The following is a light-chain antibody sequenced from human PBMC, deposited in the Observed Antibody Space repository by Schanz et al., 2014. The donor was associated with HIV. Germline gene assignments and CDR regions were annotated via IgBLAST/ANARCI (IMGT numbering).Light chain of an antibody. V-gene: IGLV2-14*03. CDR2: DVT. Sequence: QSALTQPASVSGSPGQSITISCTGTNSDVGYYSYVSWYQQHPGKAPKLIIYDVTNRPSGISNRFSASKSGSAASLTIFGLQTEDEALYFCTSYTSRGTVIFGGGTKLTVL. J-gene: IGLJ2*01. CDR1: NSDVGYYSY. CDR3: TSYTSRGTVI.